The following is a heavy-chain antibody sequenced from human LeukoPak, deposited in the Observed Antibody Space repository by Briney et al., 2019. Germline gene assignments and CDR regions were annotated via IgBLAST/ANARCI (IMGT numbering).Heavy chain of an antibody. CDR2: LYYSGST. J-gene: IGHJ6*02. V-gene: IGHV4-39*01. CDR1: GGSTSSSSYY. D-gene: IGHD3-10*02. CDR3: ARCSKGYYYYYYGMDV. Sequence: SETVSLTCTVSGGSTSSSSYYWGWIRQPPGKGLEWIGSLYYSGSTYYNPSLKSRVTVSVDTSKNQFSLKLSSVTAADTAVYYCARCSKGYYYYYYGMDVWGQGTTVTVSS.